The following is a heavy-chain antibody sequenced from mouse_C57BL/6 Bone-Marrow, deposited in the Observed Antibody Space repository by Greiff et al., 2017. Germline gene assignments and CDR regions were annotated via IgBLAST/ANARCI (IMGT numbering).Heavy chain of an antibody. D-gene: IGHD1-1*02. Sequence: QVQLQQSGAELVRPGTSVKVSSKASGYAFTNYLIEWVKQRPGQGLEWIGVINPGSGGTNYNEKFKGKATLTADKSSSTAYMQLSSLTSEDSAVYFCARGGSPFDYWGQGTTLTVSS. CDR3: ARGGSPFDY. J-gene: IGHJ2*01. CDR1: GYAFTNYL. CDR2: INPGSGGT. V-gene: IGHV1-54*01.